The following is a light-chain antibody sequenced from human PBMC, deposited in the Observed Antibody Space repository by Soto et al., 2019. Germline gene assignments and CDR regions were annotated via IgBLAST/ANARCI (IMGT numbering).Light chain of an antibody. V-gene: IGLV2-8*01. CDR1: SSDVGGYNY. CDR2: EVS. J-gene: IGLJ1*01. CDR3: SSYTTRSTDV. Sequence: QSVLTQPPSASGSPGQSVTISCTGTSSDVGGYNYVSWYQQHPGKAPKLMIYEVSKRPSGVPDRFSGSKSGNTASLTVSGLQAEDEADYYCSSYTTRSTDVFGTGTKVTVL.